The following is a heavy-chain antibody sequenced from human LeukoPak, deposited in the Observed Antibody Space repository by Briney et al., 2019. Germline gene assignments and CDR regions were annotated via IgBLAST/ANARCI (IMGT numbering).Heavy chain of an antibody. V-gene: IGHV3-48*03. D-gene: IGHD2-15*01. CDR3: AREYCSGGSCYLHYYYGMDV. Sequence: GGSLRLSCAASGFTFSSYETNWVRQAPGKGLEWVSYISSSGSTIYYADFVKGRFTISRDNAKNSLYLQMNSLRAEDTAVYYCAREYCSGGSCYLHYYYGMDVWGQGATVTVSS. J-gene: IGHJ6*02. CDR1: GFTFSSYE. CDR2: ISSSGSTI.